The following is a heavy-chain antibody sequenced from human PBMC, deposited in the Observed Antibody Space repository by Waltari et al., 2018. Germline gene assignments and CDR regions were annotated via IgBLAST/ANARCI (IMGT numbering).Heavy chain of an antibody. D-gene: IGHD6-19*01. CDR1: GDSISNNNYY. V-gene: IGHV4-39*07. J-gene: IGHJ3*02. CDR2: IHYIGDT. CDR3: ARNQRGWFDAFDI. Sequence: QLQLQESGPGLVEPSETLSLTCTASGDSISNNNYYWGWIRQPRGTGLQWIGSIHYIGDTYYSSARKSRVIISVDTSNNQFSLRLTSVTAADTAIYFCARNQRGWFDAFDIWGQGTAVTVSS.